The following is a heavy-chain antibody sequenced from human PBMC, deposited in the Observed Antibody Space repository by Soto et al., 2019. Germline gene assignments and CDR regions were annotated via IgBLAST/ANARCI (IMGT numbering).Heavy chain of an antibody. CDR3: ARDLVGTTVTFEGY. V-gene: IGHV3-33*01. Sequence: QVQLVESGGGVVQPGRSLRLSCAASGFTFSSYGMHWVRQAPGKGLEWVAVIWYDGSNKYYADSVKGRFTISRDNSKNTLYLQMNSLRAEDTAVYYCARDLVGTTVTFEGYWGQGILVTVSS. J-gene: IGHJ4*02. CDR2: IWYDGSNK. CDR1: GFTFSSYG. D-gene: IGHD4-17*01.